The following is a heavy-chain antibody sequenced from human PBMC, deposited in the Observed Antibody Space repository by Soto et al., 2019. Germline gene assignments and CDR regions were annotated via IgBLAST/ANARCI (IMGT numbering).Heavy chain of an antibody. Sequence: EVQLLESGGGLVQPGGSLRLSCAASGFTFSSYAMSWVRQAPGKGLEWVSAISGSGGSTYYADSVKGRFTISRDNSKNTLYLQMNSLRAEETAVYYCAKDHLAVPAAEFISPLDYMDVWGKGTTVTVSS. J-gene: IGHJ6*03. CDR1: GFTFSSYA. CDR3: AKDHLAVPAAEFISPLDYMDV. CDR2: ISGSGGST. D-gene: IGHD2-2*01. V-gene: IGHV3-23*01.